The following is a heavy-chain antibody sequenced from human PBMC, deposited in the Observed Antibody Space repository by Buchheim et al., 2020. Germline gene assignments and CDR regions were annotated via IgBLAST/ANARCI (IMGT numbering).Heavy chain of an antibody. CDR1: GFSITSSS. J-gene: IGHJ6*02. CDR3: TRGGVRYGMDV. CDR2: IHTDGSSI. Sequence: EAQLVESGGGLVQPGGSLRLSCAASGFSITSSSMFWVRHAPGKGLMWVSQIHTDGSSITYADSVKGRFTMSRDSAKNTLYLQMNSLRDEDTSVYYCTRGGVRYGMDVWGQGTT. V-gene: IGHV3-74*03. D-gene: IGHD2-8*01.